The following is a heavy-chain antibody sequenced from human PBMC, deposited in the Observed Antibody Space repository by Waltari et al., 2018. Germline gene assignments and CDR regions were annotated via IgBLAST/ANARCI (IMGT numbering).Heavy chain of an antibody. J-gene: IGHJ4*02. Sequence: EVQLLESGGGLVQPGGSLRLSCAASGFTFRRIAMSWVRQAPGKGLEGVSAISGSGGSTYYAESVKGRFTISRDNSKNTLYLQMSSLRAEDTAVYYCAKDHTSSWSPFDYWGQGTLVTVSS. CDR2: ISGSGGST. V-gene: IGHV3-23*01. D-gene: IGHD6-13*01. CDR3: AKDHTSSWSPFDY. CDR1: GFTFRRIA.